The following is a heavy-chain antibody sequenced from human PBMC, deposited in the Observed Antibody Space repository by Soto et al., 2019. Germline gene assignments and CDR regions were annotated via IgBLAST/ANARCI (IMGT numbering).Heavy chain of an antibody. J-gene: IGHJ6*02. CDR1: GGSFSGYY. D-gene: IGHD1-26*01. CDR3: ARYRFDGMDV. Sequence: PSETLSLTCAVYGGSFSGYYWSWIRQPPGKGLEWIGEINHSGSTNYNPSLKSRVTISVDTSKNQFSLKLSSVTATDTAVYYCARYRFDGMDVWGQGTTVTVSS. CDR2: INHSGST. V-gene: IGHV4-34*01.